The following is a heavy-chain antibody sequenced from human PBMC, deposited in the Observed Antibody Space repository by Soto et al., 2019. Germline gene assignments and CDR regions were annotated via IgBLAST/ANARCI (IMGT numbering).Heavy chain of an antibody. Sequence: QVQLQQWGAGLLKPSETLSLTCAVYGGSFSGHYWSWIRQPPGKGLEWIGEVSPGGSTNYNSSLKSRVTVSGDTSKNQFSLQLTSMTAADTGVYYCARGRGGLHRTAELHSWGQGTLVPVSS. CDR1: GGSFSGHY. J-gene: IGHJ4*02. CDR3: ARGRGGLHRTAELHS. V-gene: IGHV4-34*01. D-gene: IGHD7-27*01. CDR2: VSPGGST.